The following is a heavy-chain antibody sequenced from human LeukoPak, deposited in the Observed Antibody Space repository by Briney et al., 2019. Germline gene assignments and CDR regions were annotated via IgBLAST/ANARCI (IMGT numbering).Heavy chain of an antibody. Sequence: ASVKVSCKASGYTFTGYCMHWVRQAPGQGLEWMGWINPNSGGTNYAQKFQGRVTMTRDTSISTAYMELSRLRSDDTAVYYCARGGRGMYDFWSGYYYGMDVWGQGTTVTVSS. D-gene: IGHD3-3*01. CDR3: ARGGRGMYDFWSGYYYGMDV. V-gene: IGHV1-2*02. CDR1: GYTFTGYC. J-gene: IGHJ6*02. CDR2: INPNSGGT.